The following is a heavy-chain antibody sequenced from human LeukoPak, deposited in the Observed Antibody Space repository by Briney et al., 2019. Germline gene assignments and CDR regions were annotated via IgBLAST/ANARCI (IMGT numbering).Heavy chain of an antibody. J-gene: IGHJ4*02. V-gene: IGHV5-51*01. D-gene: IGHD3-22*01. CDR3: ARDYDSSGYADY. CDR2: IYPGDSDT. Sequence: GESLKISCQASGYTFAKYWIGWVRQMPGKGLEWMGIIYPGDSDTRYGPSFQGQVTISVDKSINTAYLQWSSLKASDTAMYYCARDYDSSGYADYWGQGTLVTVSS. CDR1: GYTFAKYW.